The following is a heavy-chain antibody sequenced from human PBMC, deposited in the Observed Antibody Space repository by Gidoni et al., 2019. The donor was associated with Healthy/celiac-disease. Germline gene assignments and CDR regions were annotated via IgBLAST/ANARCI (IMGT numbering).Heavy chain of an antibody. Sequence: EVQLLESGGGLVQPGGSLRLSCAASGFTFSSYAMRWVRRAPGKGLEWVSAISGSGGSTYYADSVKGRFTISRDNSKNTLYLQMNSLRAEDTAVYYCAKIETLNYDFWSGYSPSYYYYGMDVWGQGTTVTVSS. D-gene: IGHD3-3*01. CDR1: GFTFSSYA. J-gene: IGHJ6*02. CDR3: AKIETLNYDFWSGYSPSYYYYGMDV. V-gene: IGHV3-23*01. CDR2: ISGSGGST.